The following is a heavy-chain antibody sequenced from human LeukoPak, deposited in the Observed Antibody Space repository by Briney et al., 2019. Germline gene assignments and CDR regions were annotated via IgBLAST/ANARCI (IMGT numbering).Heavy chain of an antibody. D-gene: IGHD2-15*01. CDR2: IYHSGST. CDR3: ARAVVAAALFDY. CDR1: GGSISSGGYS. J-gene: IGHJ4*02. Sequence: KPSQTLSLTCAVPGGSISSGGYSWSWIRQPPGKGLEWIGYIYHSGSTYYNPSLKSRVTISVDRSKNQFSLKLSSVTAADTAVYYCARAVVAAALFDYWGQGTLVTDSS. V-gene: IGHV4-30-2*01.